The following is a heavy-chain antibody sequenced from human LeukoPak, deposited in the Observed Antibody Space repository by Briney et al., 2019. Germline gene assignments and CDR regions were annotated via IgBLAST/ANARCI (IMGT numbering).Heavy chain of an antibody. D-gene: IGHD6-19*01. CDR3: ARGWLSNTFDC. CDR1: RFSFSTYG. Sequence: PGGSLRLSCVASRFSFSTYGMHWVRQAPGKGLEWVATISYDGRDTYYADTVKGRFTISRDNSKDSLYLQMNSLRDEDTAVYYCARGWLSNTFDCWGQGTLVTVSS. CDR2: ISYDGRDT. J-gene: IGHJ4*02. V-gene: IGHV3-30*03.